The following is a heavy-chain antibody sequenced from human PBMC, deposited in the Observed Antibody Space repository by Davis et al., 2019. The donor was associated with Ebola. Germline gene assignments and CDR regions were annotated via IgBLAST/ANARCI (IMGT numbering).Heavy chain of an antibody. Sequence: PGGSLRLSCAASGFTFSSYGMHWVRQAPGKGLEWVAVISYDGSNKYYADSVKGRFTISRDNSKNTLYLQMNSLRAEDTAVYYCARTICSGGSCKSGPVVDYWGQGTLVTVSS. V-gene: IGHV3-30*03. J-gene: IGHJ4*02. CDR1: GFTFSSYG. D-gene: IGHD2-15*01. CDR3: ARTICSGGSCKSGPVVDY. CDR2: ISYDGSNK.